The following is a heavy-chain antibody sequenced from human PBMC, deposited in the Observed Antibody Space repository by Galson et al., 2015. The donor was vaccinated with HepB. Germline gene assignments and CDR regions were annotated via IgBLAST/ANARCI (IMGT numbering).Heavy chain of an antibody. J-gene: IGHJ6*02. CDR2: INTNTGNP. CDR1: GSTFTSYA. CDR3: ARVWVSHGHSGSYLYYYYYGMDV. D-gene: IGHD1-26*01. Sequence: SVKVSCKASGSTFTSYAMNWVRQAPGQGLEWMGWINTNTGNPTYAQGFTGRFVFSLDTSVSTAYLQISSLKAEDTAVYYCARVWVSHGHSGSYLYYYYYGMDVWGQGTTVTVSS. V-gene: IGHV7-4-1*02.